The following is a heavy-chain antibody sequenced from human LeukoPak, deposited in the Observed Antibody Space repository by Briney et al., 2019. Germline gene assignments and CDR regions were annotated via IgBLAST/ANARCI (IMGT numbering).Heavy chain of an antibody. Sequence: SETLSLTCTVSGGSISSGDYYWSWIRQPPGKGLEWIGYIYYSGSTYYNPSLKSRVTISVDASKNQFSPKLSSVTAADTAVYYCARDILTGYGYFDYWGQGTLVTVSS. J-gene: IGHJ4*02. CDR1: GGSISSGDYY. D-gene: IGHD3-9*01. V-gene: IGHV4-30-4*01. CDR3: ARDILTGYGYFDY. CDR2: IYYSGST.